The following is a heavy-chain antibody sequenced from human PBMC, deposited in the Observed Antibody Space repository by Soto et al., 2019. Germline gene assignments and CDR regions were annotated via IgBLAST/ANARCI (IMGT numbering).Heavy chain of an antibody. CDR2: FYYSCIT. D-gene: IGHD1-26*01. CDR1: GVSVNSGDNY. CDR3: ARVSVPVPATTHYSGY. Sequence: PSETLSLTCTVSGVSVNSGDNYLSWIRLPPAKGLEWIGSFYYSCITNYNLSLKSRVTISADTSKNQFSLKLRSVTGADAAVYYCARVSVPVPATTHYSGYLGQGTSVTVAS. J-gene: IGHJ4*02. V-gene: IGHV4-61*08.